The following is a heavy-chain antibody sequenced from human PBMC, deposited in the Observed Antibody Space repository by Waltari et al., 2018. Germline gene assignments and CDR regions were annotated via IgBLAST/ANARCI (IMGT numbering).Heavy chain of an antibody. Sequence: QVQLVQSGAEVKKPGASVKISCKTSEYTFTSSYIHWVRQAPGQGLEWMGIISLMGGSTIYAQKFQGRVTMTRDTSTSTVYMELSSLRSEDTAVYHCARDTGALWMDVWGQGTTVTVSS. CDR1: EYTFTSSY. D-gene: IGHD2-21*01. CDR2: ISLMGGST. CDR3: ARDTGALWMDV. V-gene: IGHV1-46*01. J-gene: IGHJ6*02.